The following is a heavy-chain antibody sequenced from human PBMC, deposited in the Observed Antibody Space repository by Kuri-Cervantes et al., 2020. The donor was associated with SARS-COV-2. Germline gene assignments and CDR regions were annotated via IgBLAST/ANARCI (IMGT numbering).Heavy chain of an antibody. V-gene: IGHV4-39*07. CDR3: ARVRGFDSNYYYYYYMDV. Sequence: SETLSLTCTVSGGSISSSSYYWGWIRQPPGKGLEWIGSIYYSGSTYYNPSLKSRVTISVDTSKNQFSLKLSSVTAADTAVYYCARVRGFDSNYYYYYYMDVWGKGTTVTVSS. CDR1: GGSISSSSYY. CDR2: IYYSGST. J-gene: IGHJ6*03. D-gene: IGHD4-11*01.